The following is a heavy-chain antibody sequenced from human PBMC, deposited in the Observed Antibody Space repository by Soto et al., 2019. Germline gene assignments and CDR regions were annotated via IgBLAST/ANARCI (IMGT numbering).Heavy chain of an antibody. V-gene: IGHV3-74*01. J-gene: IGHJ4*02. Sequence: PGGSLILSCAASGFTFSSYWMHWVRQAPGKGLVWVSRINSDGSSTSYADSVKGRFTISRDNAKNTLYLQMNSLRAEDTAVYYCASSHPALKYYFDYWGQGTLVTVSS. CDR2: INSDGSST. CDR3: ASSHPALKYYFDY. CDR1: GFTFSSYW.